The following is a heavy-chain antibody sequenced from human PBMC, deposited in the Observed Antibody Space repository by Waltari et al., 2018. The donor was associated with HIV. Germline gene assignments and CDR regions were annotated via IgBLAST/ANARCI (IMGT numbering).Heavy chain of an antibody. CDR1: GFIFRSYG. Sequence: QVQLVESGGGVVQPGRSLRLSCAASGFIFRSYGLPWVRQPPGKGLEWVAVISYDGSNKYYADSVKGRFTISRDHSKNMLYLQMNSLRAEDTAVYYCAKEETRVFSSTSFYYYYGMDVWGQRTTVTVSS. CDR2: ISYDGSNK. CDR3: AKEETRVFSSTSFYYYYGMDV. D-gene: IGHD2-2*01. V-gene: IGHV3-30*18. J-gene: IGHJ6*02.